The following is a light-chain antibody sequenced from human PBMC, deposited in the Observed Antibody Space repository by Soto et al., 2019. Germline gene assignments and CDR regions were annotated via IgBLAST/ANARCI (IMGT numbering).Light chain of an antibody. CDR1: SSDVGSHNL. CDR3: CSYGGSRAV. Sequence: QSALTQPASVSGSPGQSITISCTGTSSDVGSHNLVSWYQQHPGQAPKHMIYEVNKRPLGVSAPFSASKSGNTASLTVSRLQDEDEADYYCCSYGGSRAVFGGGTQVTVL. CDR2: EVN. J-gene: IGLJ7*01. V-gene: IGLV2-23*02.